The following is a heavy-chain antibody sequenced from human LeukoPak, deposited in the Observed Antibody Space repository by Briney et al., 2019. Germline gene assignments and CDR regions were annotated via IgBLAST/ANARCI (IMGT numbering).Heavy chain of an antibody. D-gene: IGHD6-13*01. CDR2: ITSSGSTI. V-gene: IGHV3-48*04. CDR3: ARSLPYGTTWYGRSDF. J-gene: IGHJ4*02. Sequence: EAGGSLRLSCAASGFTFSTYSMNWVRQAPGKGLEWVSYITSSGSTIYYADSVKGRFTISRDNAMNSLYLQMNSLRAEDTAIYYCARSLPYGTTWYGRSDFWGQGTLVTVSS. CDR1: GFTFSTYS.